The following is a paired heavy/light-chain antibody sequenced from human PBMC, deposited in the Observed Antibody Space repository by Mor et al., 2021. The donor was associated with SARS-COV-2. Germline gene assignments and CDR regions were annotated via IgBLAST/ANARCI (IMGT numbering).Light chain of an antibody. CDR3: QQYESLPLT. J-gene: IGKJ4*01. CDR1: QDINNY. Sequence: DIQMTQSPSSLSASVGDRVTITCQASQDINNYLNWFQQKPGKAPKILIYDTSKLETGVPSRFSGSRSGTDFTLIITSLQPEDFATYYCQQYESLPLTFGGGTKVEI. CDR2: DTS. V-gene: IGKV1-33*01.
Heavy chain of an antibody. J-gene: IGHJ4*02. D-gene: IGHD5-12*01. CDR2: LSNDGQNT. Sequence: QVQLVESGGGVVQPGKSLRLSCVASGFTLDTHGLHWVRQAPGKGLEWVALLSNDGQNTYYADSVQGRFSISIDNSKSAVFLQMTSLRGDDTAVYYCARGRGAYNYLPIAYWGQGTLVTVSS. CDR3: ARGRGAYNYLPIAY. CDR1: GFTLDTHG. V-gene: IGHV3-30*03.